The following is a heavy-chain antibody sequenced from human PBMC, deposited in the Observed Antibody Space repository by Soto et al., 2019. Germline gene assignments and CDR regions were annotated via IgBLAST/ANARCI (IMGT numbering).Heavy chain of an antibody. J-gene: IGHJ4*02. CDR3: ASVKQWLAYYYFDF. V-gene: IGHV4-61*01. CDR1: GVSISSPHHN. Sequence: PSETLSLTCTVSGVSISSPHHNWSWIRQYPGKGLEWIGYIHYSGSTYYNPSLKSRVTISVDTSKNQFSLKLTSVTAADTAVYYCASVKQWLAYYYFDFWGQGTLVTVSS. D-gene: IGHD6-19*01. CDR2: IHYSGST.